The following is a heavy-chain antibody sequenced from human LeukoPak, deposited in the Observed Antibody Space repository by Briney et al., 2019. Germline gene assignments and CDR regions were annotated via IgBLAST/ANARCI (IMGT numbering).Heavy chain of an antibody. CDR3: ARDWGEGFFSMAFDI. CDR1: GFTFSAYG. CDR2: IWYDGSNK. V-gene: IGHV3-33*01. J-gene: IGHJ3*02. D-gene: IGHD3-16*01. Sequence: GGSLRLSCAASGFTFSAYGMLWVRQAPGKGPEWVAVIWYDGSNKYYADSVKGRFTISRDNSKNTLYLQMNRLRAEDTAVYYCARDWGEGFFSMAFDIWGQGTMVTVS.